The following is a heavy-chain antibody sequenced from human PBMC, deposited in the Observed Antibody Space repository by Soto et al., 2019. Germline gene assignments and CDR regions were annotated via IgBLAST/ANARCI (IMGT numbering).Heavy chain of an antibody. CDR3: ARSNSGYDETPLDY. J-gene: IGHJ4*02. CDR2: ISSSSSTI. V-gene: IGHV3-48*01. CDR1: GFTFSSYS. D-gene: IGHD5-12*01. Sequence: GGSLRLSCAASGFTFSSYSTNWVRQAPGKGLEWVSYISSSSSTIYYADSVKGRFTISRDNAKNSLYLQMNSLRAEDTAVYYCARSNSGYDETPLDYWGQGTLVTVSS.